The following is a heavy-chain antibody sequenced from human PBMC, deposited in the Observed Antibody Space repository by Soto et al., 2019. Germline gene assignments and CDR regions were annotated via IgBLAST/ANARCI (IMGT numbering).Heavy chain of an antibody. CDR2: IYSAGTT. CDR1: GFTVSSYY. V-gene: IGHV3-53*02. D-gene: IGHD3-16*01. CDR3: ARGATRDNMMESP. J-gene: IGHJ5*02. Sequence: EVQLVETGGGLIQPGGSLRLSCAASGFTVSSYYMSWVRQAPGKGPEWVSVIYSAGTTYYADSVKGRFIISRDNSKNTLYLQMINLRTEDTAVYYCARGATRDNMMESPWGQGTLVTVSS.